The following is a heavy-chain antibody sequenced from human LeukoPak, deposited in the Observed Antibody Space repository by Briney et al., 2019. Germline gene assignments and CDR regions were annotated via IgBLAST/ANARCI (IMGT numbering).Heavy chain of an antibody. Sequence: PGGSLRLSCAASGFTFSSYAMSWVRQAPGKGLEWVSSISSSSSYIYYADSVKGRFTISRDNAKNSLYLQMNSLRAEDTAVYYCAREAGATGLDYWGQGTLVTVSS. CDR2: ISSSSSYI. V-gene: IGHV3-21*01. CDR3: AREAGATGLDY. CDR1: GFTFSSYA. J-gene: IGHJ4*02. D-gene: IGHD1-26*01.